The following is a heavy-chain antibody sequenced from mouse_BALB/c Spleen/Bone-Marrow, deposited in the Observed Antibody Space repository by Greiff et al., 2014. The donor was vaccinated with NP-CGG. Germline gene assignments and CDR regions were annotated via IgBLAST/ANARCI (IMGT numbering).Heavy chain of an antibody. CDR1: GYTFTSYW. J-gene: IGHJ1*01. CDR3: ARYNAYDWYFDV. Sequence: QVQLQQPGAELVKPGASVKLSCKASGYTFTSYWMHWVKQRPGQGLEWIGEINPSNGRSXXXXXFKXXATLXVDKSSSTTYMQLSSLTSEDSAVYSCARYNAYDWYFDVWGAGTTVTVYS. CDR2: INPSNGRS. V-gene: IGHV1S81*02. D-gene: IGHD2-2*01.